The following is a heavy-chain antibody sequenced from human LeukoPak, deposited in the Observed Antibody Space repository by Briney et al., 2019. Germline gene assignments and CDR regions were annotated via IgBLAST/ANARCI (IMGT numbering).Heavy chain of an antibody. Sequence: SGGSLRLSCAASGFTFSSYAMSWVRQAPGKGLEWVSAISGSGGSTYYAESVKGRFTISRDNSKNTLYLQMNSLRAEDTAVYYCATYGDYENYFDYWGQGTLVTVSS. CDR1: GFTFSSYA. CDR3: ATYGDYENYFDY. V-gene: IGHV3-23*01. D-gene: IGHD4-17*01. CDR2: ISGSGGST. J-gene: IGHJ4*02.